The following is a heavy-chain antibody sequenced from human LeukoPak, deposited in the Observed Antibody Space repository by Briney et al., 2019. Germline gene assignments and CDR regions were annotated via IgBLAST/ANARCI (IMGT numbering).Heavy chain of an antibody. CDR2: ISSSGRYI. CDR3: AKDVRSDYFDY. Sequence: GGSLRLSCAASGFTFSTYCMNWVRQAPGKGREWVSAISSSGRYIYYADSVKGRFTISRDNANNSLYLQMDSLRAEGTAVYYCAKDVRSDYFDYWGQGTLVTVSS. V-gene: IGHV3-21*01. J-gene: IGHJ4*02. CDR1: GFTFSTYC.